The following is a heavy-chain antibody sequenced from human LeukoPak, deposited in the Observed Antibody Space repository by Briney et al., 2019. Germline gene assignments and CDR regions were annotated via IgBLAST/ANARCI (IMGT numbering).Heavy chain of an antibody. CDR1: GGSISSGSYY. CDR2: IYTSGST. V-gene: IGHV4-61*02. J-gene: IGHJ4*02. D-gene: IGHD3-22*01. CDR3: ARAGTMIASTGLDY. Sequence: SETLSLTCTVSGGSISSGSYYWSWIRQPAGKGLEWIGRIYTSGSTNYNPSLKSRVTISVDTSKNQFSLKLSSVTAADTAVYYCARAGTMIASTGLDYWGQGTLVTVSS.